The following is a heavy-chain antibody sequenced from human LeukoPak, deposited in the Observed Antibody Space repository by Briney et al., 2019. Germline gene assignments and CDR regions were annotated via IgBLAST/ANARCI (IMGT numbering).Heavy chain of an antibody. D-gene: IGHD3-3*02. Sequence: GGSLRLSCAASGFTVSSNFMSWVRQAPGKGLEWVSVIYSGGSTYYADSVKGRFTISRHNSKNTLYPQMNSLRAEDTAVYYCARLYGTFLEWSPYFDYWGQGTLVTVSS. J-gene: IGHJ4*02. V-gene: IGHV3-53*04. CDR3: ARLYGTFLEWSPYFDY. CDR1: GFTVSSNF. CDR2: IYSGGST.